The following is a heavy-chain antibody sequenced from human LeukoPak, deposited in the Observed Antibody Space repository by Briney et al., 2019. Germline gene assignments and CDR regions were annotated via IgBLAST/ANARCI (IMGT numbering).Heavy chain of an antibody. V-gene: IGHV3-23*01. J-gene: IGHJ2*01. CDR2: ITSSGNTT. CDR3: AKDFGGSDYDWYFDL. D-gene: IGHD1-26*01. Sequence: GGSLRLSCAASGNYWMHWVRQAPGKGLEWVAGITSSGNTTYYADPVKGRFTISRDNSRNILYLQMNSLRAEDTAIYYCAKDFGGSDYDWYFDLWGRGTVVTVSS. CDR1: GNYW.